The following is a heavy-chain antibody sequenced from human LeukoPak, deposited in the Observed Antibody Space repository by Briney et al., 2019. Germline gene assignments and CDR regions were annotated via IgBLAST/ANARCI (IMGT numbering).Heavy chain of an antibody. V-gene: IGHV4-34*01. CDR3: ARLLWFGNYMDV. D-gene: IGHD3-10*01. Sequence: GSLRLSCAASGFTVSSNYMSWVRQSPGKGLEWIGEINHSGSTNYNPSLKSRVTISIDTSKNQFSLKLNSVTAADTAVYYCARLLWFGNYMDVWGKGTTVTISS. CDR1: GFTVSSNY. J-gene: IGHJ6*03. CDR2: INHSGST.